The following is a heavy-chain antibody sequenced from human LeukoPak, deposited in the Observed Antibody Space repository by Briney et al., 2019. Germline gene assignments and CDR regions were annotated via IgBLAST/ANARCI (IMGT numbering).Heavy chain of an antibody. V-gene: IGHV3-30*18. J-gene: IGHJ4*02. CDR1: GFTFSSYG. CDR2: ISYDGSNK. D-gene: IGHD3-22*01. CDR3: AKGELRYYYDSSGYYYFDY. Sequence: GGSLRLSCAASGFTFSSYGMHWVRQAPGKGLEWVAVISYDGSNKYYADSVKGRFTISRDNSKNTLYLQMNSLRAEDTAVYYCAKGELRYYYDSSGYYYFDYWGQGTLVTVSS.